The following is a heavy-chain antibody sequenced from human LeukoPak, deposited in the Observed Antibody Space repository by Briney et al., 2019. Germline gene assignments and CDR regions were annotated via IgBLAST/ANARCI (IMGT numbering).Heavy chain of an antibody. CDR1: GGSISSYY. CDR2: IYYSGST. Sequence: SETLSLTCTVSGGSISSYYWSWIRQPPGKGLEWIGYIYYSGSTNYNPSLKSRVTISVDTSKNQFSLKLSSVTAADTAVYYWAREARWFDPWGQGTLVTVSS. CDR3: AREARWFDP. V-gene: IGHV4-59*12. J-gene: IGHJ5*02.